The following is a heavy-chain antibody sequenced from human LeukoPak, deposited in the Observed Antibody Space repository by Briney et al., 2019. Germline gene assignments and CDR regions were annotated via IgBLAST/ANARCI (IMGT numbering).Heavy chain of an antibody. J-gene: IGHJ3*02. V-gene: IGHV3-7*01. CDR3: ARASWLATDAFEI. Sequence: GGSLRLSCAASGLTFSIHWMNWVRQAPGKGLECVANINQDGSDKYYVDSVKGRFTISRDNTKNSLYLHMNSLRAEDTAVYYCARASWLATDAFEIWGQGTMVTVSS. CDR2: INQDGSDK. CDR1: GLTFSIHW. D-gene: IGHD6-19*01.